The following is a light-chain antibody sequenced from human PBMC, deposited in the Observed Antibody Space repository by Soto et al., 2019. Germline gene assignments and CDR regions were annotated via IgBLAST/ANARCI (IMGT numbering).Light chain of an antibody. V-gene: IGKV1-5*03. CDR2: KAS. CDR1: QSISSW. Sequence: DIQMTQSPSTLSASVGDRVTITCRASQSISSWLAWYQQKPGKAPKLLIYKASSLESGVPSRFSGRGSGTEFTLTCSSLQPDDFATYYCQHYNSYPWTFGQGTKVEIK. CDR3: QHYNSYPWT. J-gene: IGKJ1*01.